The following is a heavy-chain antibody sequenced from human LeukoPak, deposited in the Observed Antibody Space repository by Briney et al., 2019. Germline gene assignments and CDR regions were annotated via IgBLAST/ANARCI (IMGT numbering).Heavy chain of an antibody. J-gene: IGHJ6*02. CDR3: AEKFWSGAQEYYYGMDV. D-gene: IGHD3-3*01. V-gene: IGHV1-18*01. CDR1: GYTFTSYT. CDR2: ISAYNGNT. Sequence: ASVKVSCKASGYTFTSYTITWVRQAPGQGLEWMGWISAYNGNTNYAQNLQGRVTMTTDTSTSTAYMELRNLRSDDTAVYYCAEKFWSGAQEYYYGMDVWGQGTTVTVSS.